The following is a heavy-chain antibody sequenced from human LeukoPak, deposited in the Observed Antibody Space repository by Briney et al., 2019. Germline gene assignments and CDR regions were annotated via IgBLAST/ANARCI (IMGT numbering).Heavy chain of an antibody. Sequence: SETLSLTCTVSGGSISSGDYYWSWIRQPPGKGLEWIGYIYYSGSTYYNPSLKSRVTISVDTSKNQFSLKLSSVTAADTAVYHCARDPRGEGELQGDAFDIWGQGTMVTVSS. J-gene: IGHJ3*02. CDR3: ARDPRGEGELQGDAFDI. D-gene: IGHD1-26*01. V-gene: IGHV4-30-4*01. CDR2: IYYSGST. CDR1: GGSISSGDYY.